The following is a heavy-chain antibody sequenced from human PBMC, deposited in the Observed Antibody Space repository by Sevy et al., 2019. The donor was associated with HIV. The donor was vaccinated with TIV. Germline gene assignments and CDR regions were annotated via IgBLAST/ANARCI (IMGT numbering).Heavy chain of an antibody. J-gene: IGHJ3*02. V-gene: IGHV3-7*01. CDR3: ASKGGSRPNVAFDT. Sequence: GGSLRLSCAASGFSFSWYWMSWVRQTPEKGLEWVANIKQDGSEKNYVYSVKGRFTISRDNAKNSLYLQMNSLRDEDTAVYYCASKGGSRPNVAFDTWGQGTMVTVSS. D-gene: IGHD3-10*01. CDR2: IKQDGSEK. CDR1: GFSFSWYW.